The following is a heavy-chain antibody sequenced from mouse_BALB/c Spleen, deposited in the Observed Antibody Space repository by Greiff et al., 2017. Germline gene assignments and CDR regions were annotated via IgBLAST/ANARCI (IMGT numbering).Heavy chain of an antibody. J-gene: IGHJ4*01. CDR1: GFTFSSYA. Sequence: EVHLVESGGGLVKPGGSLKLSCAASGFTFSSYAMSWVRQSPEKRLEWVAEISSGGSYTYYPDTVTGRFTISRDNAKNTLYLEMSSLRSEDTAMYYCARDEDGNYVYAMDYWGQGTSVTVSS. CDR3: ARDEDGNYVYAMDY. CDR2: ISSGGSYT. V-gene: IGHV5-9-4*01. D-gene: IGHD2-1*01.